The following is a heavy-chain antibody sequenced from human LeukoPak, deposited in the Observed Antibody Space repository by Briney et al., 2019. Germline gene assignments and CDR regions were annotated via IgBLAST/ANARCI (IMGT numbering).Heavy chain of an antibody. Sequence: SETLSLTCTVSGGSISSYYWSWIRQPPGKGLEWIGYIYYSGSTNYNPSLKSRVTISVDTSKNQFSLKLTSVAAADTATYYCARETTLAGFASGLGFNYWGQGILVTVSS. CDR1: GGSISSYY. CDR3: ARETTLAGFASGLGFNY. CDR2: IYYSGST. D-gene: IGHD6-19*01. J-gene: IGHJ4*02. V-gene: IGHV4-59*01.